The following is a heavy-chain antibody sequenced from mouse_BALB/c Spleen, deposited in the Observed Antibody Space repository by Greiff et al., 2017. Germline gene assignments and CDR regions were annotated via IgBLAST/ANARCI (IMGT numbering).Heavy chain of an antibody. V-gene: IGHV1-18*01. D-gene: IGHD1-1*01. Sequence: EVKLQESGAELVKPGASVKLSCKASGYTFTSYYMYWVKQRPGQGLEWIGEINPNNGGTIYNQKFNGKATLTVDKSSSTAYMELRSLTSEDTAVYYCARLNYGSSYAMDYWGQGTSVTVSS. J-gene: IGHJ4*01. CDR3: ARLNYGSSYAMDY. CDR1: GYTFTSYY. CDR2: INPNNGGT.